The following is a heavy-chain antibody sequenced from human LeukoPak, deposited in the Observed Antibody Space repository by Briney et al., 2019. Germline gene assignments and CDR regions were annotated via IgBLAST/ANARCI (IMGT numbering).Heavy chain of an antibody. CDR2: INPNSGGT. D-gene: IGHD6-25*01. CDR1: AYTFTGYY. J-gene: IGHJ5*02. CDR3: ARDSGGQFDP. Sequence: GASVKVSFKASAYTFTGYYMHWVRQAPGQGLEWMGWINPNSGGTNYAQKFQGRVTMTRDTSISTAYTELSRLRSDDTAVYYCARDSGGQFDPWGQGTLVTVSS. V-gene: IGHV1-2*02.